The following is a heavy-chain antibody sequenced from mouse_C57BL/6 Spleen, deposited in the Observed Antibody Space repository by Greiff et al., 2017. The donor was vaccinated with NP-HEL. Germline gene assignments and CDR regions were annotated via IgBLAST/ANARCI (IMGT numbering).Heavy chain of an antibody. J-gene: IGHJ1*03. V-gene: IGHV5-4*01. CDR3: ARDRGTTVWYFDV. Sequence: DVQLVESGGGLVKPGGSLKLSCAASGFTFSSYAMSWVRQTPEKRLEWVATISDGGSYTYYPDNVKGRFTISSDNAKNNLYLQMSHLKSEDTAMYYCARDRGTTVWYFDVWGTGTTVTVSS. D-gene: IGHD1-1*01. CDR2: ISDGGSYT. CDR1: GFTFSSYA.